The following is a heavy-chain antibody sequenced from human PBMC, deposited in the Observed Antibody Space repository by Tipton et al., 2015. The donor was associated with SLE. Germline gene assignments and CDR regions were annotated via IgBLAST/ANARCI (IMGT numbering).Heavy chain of an antibody. CDR1: SGSIRSSSYY. Sequence: TLSLTCTVSSGSIRSSSYYWGWIRQPPGKGLEWIGSIYYSGGTYYSPSLKSRVTISVDTSKNQFSLKLSSVTAADTAVYYCARDPVYYYYYMDVWGKGTTVTVSS. CDR3: ARDPVYYYYYMDV. V-gene: IGHV4-39*07. CDR2: IYYSGGT. J-gene: IGHJ6*03.